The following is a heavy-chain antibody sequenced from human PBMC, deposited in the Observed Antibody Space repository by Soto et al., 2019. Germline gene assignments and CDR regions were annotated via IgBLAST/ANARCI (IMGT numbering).Heavy chain of an antibody. V-gene: IGHV3-15*07. Sequence: EVQLVESGGGLVKPGGSLRLSCAASGFIFSNAWMNWVRQAPGKGLEWVGRIKSKTDGGTTDYAAPVKGRFTISRDDSKNTLYLQMNSLKTEDTAVYYCTTDKQWLFSFDYWGQGTLVTVSS. CDR3: TTDKQWLFSFDY. CDR2: IKSKTDGGTT. J-gene: IGHJ4*02. CDR1: GFIFSNAW. D-gene: IGHD6-19*01.